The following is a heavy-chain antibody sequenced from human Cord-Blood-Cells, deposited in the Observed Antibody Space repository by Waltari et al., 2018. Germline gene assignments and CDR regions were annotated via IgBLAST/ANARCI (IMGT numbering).Heavy chain of an antibody. Sequence: QVQLVESGGGVVQPGRSLRLSCAASGFTFSSYAMHWVRQAPGKGLEGVAVISYDGSNKYYADSVKGRFTISRDNSKNTLYLQMNSLRAEDTAVYYCARDSSGYYAFDIWGQGTMVTVSS. V-gene: IGHV3-30-3*01. J-gene: IGHJ3*02. CDR3: ARDSSGYYAFDI. D-gene: IGHD3-22*01. CDR2: ISYDGSNK. CDR1: GFTFSSYA.